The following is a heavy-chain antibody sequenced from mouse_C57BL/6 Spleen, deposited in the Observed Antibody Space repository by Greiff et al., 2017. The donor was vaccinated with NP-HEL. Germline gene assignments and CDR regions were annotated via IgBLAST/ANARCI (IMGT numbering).Heavy chain of an antibody. CDR2: IYPGDGDT. CDR1: GYAFSSSW. V-gene: IGHV1-82*01. CDR3: ARGDYGYDFFAY. Sequence: QVQLQQSGPELVKPGASVKISCKASGYAFSSSWMNWVKQRPGKGLEWIGRIYPGDGDTNYNGKFKGKATLTADKSSSTAYMQLSSLTSEDSAVYFFARGDYGYDFFAYWGQGTLVTVSA. D-gene: IGHD2-2*01. J-gene: IGHJ3*01.